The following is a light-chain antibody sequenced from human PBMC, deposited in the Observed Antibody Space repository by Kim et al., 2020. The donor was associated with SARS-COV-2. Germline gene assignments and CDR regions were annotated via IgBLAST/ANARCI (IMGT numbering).Light chain of an antibody. CDR1: QGISNC. J-gene: IGKJ1*01. CDR3: HKYNNAHRT. Sequence: DIQMTQSPSSLSASVGDRVTITCRASQGISNCLAWYQQKPGKVPKLLIYAASTLQSGVPSRFSGSGSGTDFTLTISSLQPEDVATYYCHKYNNAHRTFGQGTKVDIK. V-gene: IGKV1-27*01. CDR2: AAS.